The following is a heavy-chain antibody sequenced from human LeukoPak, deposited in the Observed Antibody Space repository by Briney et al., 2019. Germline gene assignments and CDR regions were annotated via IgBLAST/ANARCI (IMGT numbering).Heavy chain of an antibody. Sequence: SETLSLTCTVSGGSISSSPYYWGWIRQPPGKGLEWIGEINHSGSTNYNPSLKSRVTISVDTSKNQFSLKLSSVTAADTAVYYCARGSMLRYSSSWYLNYYYYMDVWGKGTTVTVSS. J-gene: IGHJ6*03. D-gene: IGHD6-13*01. CDR2: INHSGST. CDR1: GGSISSSPYY. CDR3: ARGSMLRYSSSWYLNYYYYMDV. V-gene: IGHV4-39*07.